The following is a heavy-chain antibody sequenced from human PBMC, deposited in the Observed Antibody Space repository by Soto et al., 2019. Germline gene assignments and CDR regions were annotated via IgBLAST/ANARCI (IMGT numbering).Heavy chain of an antibody. Sequence: PSETLSLTCTVSGGSISSYYWSWIRQPPGKGLEWIGYIYYSGSTNYNPSLKSRVTISVDTSKNQFSLKLSSVTAADTAVYYCAREGSITGTTYYFDYWGQGTLVTVSS. CDR3: AREGSITGTTYYFDY. D-gene: IGHD1-7*01. CDR2: IYYSGST. CDR1: GGSISSYY. V-gene: IGHV4-59*01. J-gene: IGHJ4*02.